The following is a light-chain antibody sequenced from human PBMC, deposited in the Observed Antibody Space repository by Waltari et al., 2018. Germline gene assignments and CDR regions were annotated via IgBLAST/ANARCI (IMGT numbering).Light chain of an antibody. CDR3: QQRSNWQGLT. Sequence: EIVLTQSPATLSLSPGERATLSCRASQSVSSYLAWYQQKPGQAPRLLIYDASNRATGIPARFSGSGSGTDFTFTISSLEPEDFAVYYCQQRSNWQGLTFGGGTKVEIK. V-gene: IGKV3-11*01. CDR2: DAS. J-gene: IGKJ4*01. CDR1: QSVSSY.